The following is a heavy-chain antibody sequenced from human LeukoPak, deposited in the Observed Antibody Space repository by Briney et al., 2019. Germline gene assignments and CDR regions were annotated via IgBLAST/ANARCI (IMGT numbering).Heavy chain of an antibody. CDR3: AREFHPELERGLRKFDY. J-gene: IGHJ4*02. V-gene: IGHV1-2*06. D-gene: IGHD1-1*01. CDR2: INPNSGGT. Sequence: ASVKVSCKASGYTFTGYYMHWVRQAPGQGLEWMGRINPNSGGTNYAQKFQGRVAMTRDTSISTAYMELSRLRSDDTAVYYCAREFHPELERGLRKFDYWGQGTLVTVSS. CDR1: GYTFTGYY.